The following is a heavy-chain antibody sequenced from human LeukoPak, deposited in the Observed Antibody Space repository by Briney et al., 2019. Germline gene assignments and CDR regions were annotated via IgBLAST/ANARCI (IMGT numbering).Heavy chain of an antibody. CDR2: MNPNSGNT. CDR3: ARLSGTSVY. J-gene: IGHJ4*02. Sequence: ASVKVSCKASGYTFTSYDINWVRQATGQGLEWMGWMNPNSGNTGYAQKFQGRVTMTRDTSISTAYMELSRLRSDDTAVYYCARLSGTSVYWGQGTLVTVSS. D-gene: IGHD1-7*01. CDR1: GYTFTSYD. V-gene: IGHV1-8*01.